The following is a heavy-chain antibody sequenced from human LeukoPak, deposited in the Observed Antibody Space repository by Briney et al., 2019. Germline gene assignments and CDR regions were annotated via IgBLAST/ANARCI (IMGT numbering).Heavy chain of an antibody. D-gene: IGHD4-17*01. CDR3: ARDRGTTVTNYYYYYMDV. Sequence: SETLSLTCTVSGGSISSYYWSWIRQPAGKGLEWIGRIYTGGSTNHNPSLKSRVTMSVDTSKNQFSLKLSSVTAADTAVYYCARDRGTTVTNYYYYYMDVWGKGTTVTVSS. CDR1: GGSISSYY. V-gene: IGHV4-4*07. J-gene: IGHJ6*03. CDR2: IYTGGST.